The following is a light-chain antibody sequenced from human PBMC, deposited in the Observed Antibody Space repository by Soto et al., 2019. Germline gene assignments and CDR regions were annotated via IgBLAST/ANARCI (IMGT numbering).Light chain of an antibody. CDR3: FSYTSSGTYV. J-gene: IGLJ1*01. CDR1: SSDVGGYNY. Sequence: QSLRTQPRSVSVSPGQSVTISCTGTSSDVGGYNYVSWYQQHPGKAPKLMIYDVSKRPSGVPDRFSGSKSGNTASLTISGLQAEDETDYYCFSYTSSGTYVFGTGTXVT. V-gene: IGLV2-11*01. CDR2: DVS.